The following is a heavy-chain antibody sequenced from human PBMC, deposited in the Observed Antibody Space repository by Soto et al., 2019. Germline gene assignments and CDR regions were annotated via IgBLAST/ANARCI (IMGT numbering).Heavy chain of an antibody. CDR1: GGSISNYY. Sequence: LSDTLSLTCTVSGGSISNYYWSWIRHPPGKGLEWIGYIYYSGSTNYNPSLKSRVTISVDTSKNQFSLKLSSMTAADTAVYYCARRARGGYDVFDIWGQGTMVTVSS. V-gene: IGHV4-59*08. CDR2: IYYSGST. J-gene: IGHJ3*02. CDR3: ARRARGGYDVFDI. D-gene: IGHD3-10*01.